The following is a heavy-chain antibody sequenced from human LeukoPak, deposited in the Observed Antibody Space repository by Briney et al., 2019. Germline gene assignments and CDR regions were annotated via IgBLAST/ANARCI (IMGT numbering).Heavy chain of an antibody. D-gene: IGHD2-2*01. Sequence: SVKVSCKASGGTFSSYAISWVRQAPGQGLEWMGGIIPIFGTANYAQKFQGRVTITADESTSTAYMELSSLRSEDTAVYYCARHGTYIVVVPAAISDGMDVWGQGTTVTVSS. CDR2: IIPIFGTA. J-gene: IGHJ6*02. V-gene: IGHV1-69*13. CDR1: GGTFSSYA. CDR3: ARHGTYIVVVPAAISDGMDV.